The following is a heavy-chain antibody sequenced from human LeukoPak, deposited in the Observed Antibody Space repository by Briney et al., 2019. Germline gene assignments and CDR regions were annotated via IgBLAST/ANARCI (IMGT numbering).Heavy chain of an antibody. D-gene: IGHD5-24*01. Sequence: SETLSLTCTVSGGSISSYYWSWIRQPPGKGLEWIGYIYHSGSTNYNPSLKSRVTISVDTSKNQFSLKLSSVTAADTAVYYCARDREGDGYNFDYWGQGTLVTVSS. CDR3: ARDREGDGYNFDY. CDR2: IYHSGST. CDR1: GGSISSYY. J-gene: IGHJ4*02. V-gene: IGHV4-59*01.